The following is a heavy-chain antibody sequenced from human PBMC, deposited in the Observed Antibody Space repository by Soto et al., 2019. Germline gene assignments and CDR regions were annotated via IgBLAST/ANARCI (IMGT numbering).Heavy chain of an antibody. CDR2: ISSSSSTI. CDR3: ARDRYGDSAADY. D-gene: IGHD4-17*01. Sequence: SCGCMGLASGAAGLTFTSHSMRWVRQAPGKGLEWVSYISSSSSTIYYADSVKGRFTISRDNAKNSLYLQMNSLRAEDTAVYYCARDRYGDSAADYWGQGTLVTVSS. J-gene: IGHJ4*02. V-gene: IGHV3-48*01. CDR1: GLTFTSHS.